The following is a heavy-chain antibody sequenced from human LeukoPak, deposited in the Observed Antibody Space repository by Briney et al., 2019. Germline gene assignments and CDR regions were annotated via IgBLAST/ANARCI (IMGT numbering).Heavy chain of an antibody. J-gene: IGHJ6*02. D-gene: IGHD6-6*01. CDR1: GFTFSSYW. Sequence: GGSLRLSCAASGFTFSSYWRSWGRQAPGKGLEWVANIKQDGSEKYYVDSVKGRFTISRDNAKNSLYLQMNSLRAEDTAVYYCAKGRPIDVWGQGTTVTVSS. V-gene: IGHV3-7*03. CDR3: AKGRPIDV. CDR2: IKQDGSEK.